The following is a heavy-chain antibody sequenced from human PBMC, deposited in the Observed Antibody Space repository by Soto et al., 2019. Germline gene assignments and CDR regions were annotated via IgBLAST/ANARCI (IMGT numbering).Heavy chain of an antibody. D-gene: IGHD6-13*01. CDR1: GVTCVYYW. V-gene: IGHV3-7*01. Sequence: SLRVSCGAAGVTCVYYWMHCVRKAQGEGLMWVSKIKPDGSHQYYVDSVKGRFTISRDNSKNTLHLQMNSLKTDDTAVYYCAKDSKAAAGPYYYYYGMDVWGQGTTVTVSS. CDR2: IKPDGSHQ. J-gene: IGHJ6*02. CDR3: AKDSKAAAGPYYYYYGMDV.